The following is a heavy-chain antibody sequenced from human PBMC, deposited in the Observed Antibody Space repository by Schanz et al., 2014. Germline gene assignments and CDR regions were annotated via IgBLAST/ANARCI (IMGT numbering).Heavy chain of an antibody. CDR2: IYYTGTT. D-gene: IGHD4-4*01. V-gene: IGHV4-39*01. J-gene: IGHJ3*02. CDR1: GASISGSSDY. Sequence: QLQLQESGPGLVKPSETLSLTCTVSGASISGSSDYWGWIRQSPGKGLEWIGNIYYTGTTYYNPSIKSGFSISVDTSKNQVPLKRPSVTAADTAVFYCARRDNYLSAFDIWGQGTMVTVSS. CDR3: ARRDNYLSAFDI.